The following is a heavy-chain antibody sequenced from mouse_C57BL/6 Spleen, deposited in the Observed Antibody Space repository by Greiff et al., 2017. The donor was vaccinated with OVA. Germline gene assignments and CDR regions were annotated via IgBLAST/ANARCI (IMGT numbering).Heavy chain of an antibody. D-gene: IGHD2-5*01. CDR1: GYSITSGYY. CDR2: ISYDGSN. Sequence: EVKLMESGPGLVKPSQSLSLTCSVTGYSITSGYYWNWIRQFPGNKLEWMGYISYDGSNNYNPSLKNRISITRDTSKNQFFLKLNSVTTEDKAAYDCARVDSNYLYYCDYWGQGTTLTVSS. J-gene: IGHJ2*01. V-gene: IGHV3-6*01. CDR3: ARVDSNYLYYCDY.